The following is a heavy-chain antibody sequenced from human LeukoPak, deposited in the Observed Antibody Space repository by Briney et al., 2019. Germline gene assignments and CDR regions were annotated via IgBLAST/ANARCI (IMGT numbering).Heavy chain of an antibody. D-gene: IGHD2-15*01. V-gene: IGHV4-34*01. J-gene: IGHJ4*02. CDR1: GGSFSGYY. CDR3: ARGRSCSGGGCYPITLDY. CDR2: INHSGNT. Sequence: PSETLSLTCAVYGGSFSGYYWSWIRQPPGKGLEWIGEINHSGNTNYNPSLESRVTILVDASKNQFSLKLSSVTAADTAVCYCARGRSCSGGGCYPITLDYWGQGTLLTVSS.